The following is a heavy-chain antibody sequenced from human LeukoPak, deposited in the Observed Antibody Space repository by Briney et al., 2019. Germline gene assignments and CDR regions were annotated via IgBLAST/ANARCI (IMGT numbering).Heavy chain of an antibody. CDR2: INPSGGST. D-gene: IGHD3-3*01. Sequence: ASVKVSCKASGYTFTSYYMHWVRQAPGQGLEWMGIINPSGGSTSYAQKFQGRVTMTRDTSTSTVYMELSSLRSEDTAVYYCASTSLVRFLEWLPYVYWGQGTLVTVSS. J-gene: IGHJ4*02. V-gene: IGHV1-46*01. CDR1: GYTFTSYY. CDR3: ASTSLVRFLEWLPYVY.